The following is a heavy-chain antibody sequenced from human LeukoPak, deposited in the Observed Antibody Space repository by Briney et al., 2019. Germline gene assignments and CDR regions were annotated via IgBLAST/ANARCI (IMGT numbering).Heavy chain of an antibody. J-gene: IGHJ4*02. Sequence: SVKVSCKASGGTFSSYAISWVRQAPGQGLEWMGGIIPIFGTANYAQRFQGRVTITTDESTSTAYMELSSLRSEDTAVYYCASQTWGIAAAGTADYWGQGTLVTVSS. CDR2: IIPIFGTA. D-gene: IGHD6-13*01. CDR3: ASQTWGIAAAGTADY. V-gene: IGHV1-69*05. CDR1: GGTFSSYA.